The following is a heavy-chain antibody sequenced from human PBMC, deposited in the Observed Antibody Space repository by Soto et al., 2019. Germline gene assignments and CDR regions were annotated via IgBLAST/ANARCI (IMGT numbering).Heavy chain of an antibody. Sequence: QVQLVESGGGVVQPGRSLRLSCAASGFTFSSYGMHWVRQAPGKGLEWVAVISYDGSNKYYADSVKGRFTISRDNSKNTLYLQMTSLRAEDTAVYYYAKGPFLDIYSSSWYVGFDYWGQGTLVTVSS. D-gene: IGHD6-13*01. CDR3: AKGPFLDIYSSSWYVGFDY. V-gene: IGHV3-30*18. J-gene: IGHJ4*02. CDR2: ISYDGSNK. CDR1: GFTFSSYG.